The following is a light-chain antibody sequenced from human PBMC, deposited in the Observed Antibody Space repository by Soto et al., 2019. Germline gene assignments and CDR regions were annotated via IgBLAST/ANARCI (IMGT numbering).Light chain of an antibody. CDR2: HAT. CDR3: QQYYRYPVT. J-gene: IGKJ2*01. V-gene: IGKV1-5*01. CDR1: QSITTC. Sequence: DIQMTQSPSTLSASLGDRVTITCRASQSITTCFAWYQQKPGKAPNLRIYHATSLENGVPSRFSGSGSETEFTLTISSLHPEDFVTSYCQQYYRYPVTFGQGTKLAIK.